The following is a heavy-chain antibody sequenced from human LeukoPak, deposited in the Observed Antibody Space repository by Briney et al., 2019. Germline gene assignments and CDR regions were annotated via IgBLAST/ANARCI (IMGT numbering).Heavy chain of an antibody. D-gene: IGHD2-15*01. J-gene: IGHJ4*02. CDR1: GGSFSGYY. Sequence: PSETLSLTCAVYGGSFSGYYWSWIRQPPGRGLEWIGEINHSGSTNYNPSLKSRVTISVDTSKNQFSLKLSSVTAADTAVYYCARGLWYCSGGSCYGNRGQGTLVTVSS. V-gene: IGHV4-34*01. CDR3: ARGLWYCSGGSCYGN. CDR2: INHSGST.